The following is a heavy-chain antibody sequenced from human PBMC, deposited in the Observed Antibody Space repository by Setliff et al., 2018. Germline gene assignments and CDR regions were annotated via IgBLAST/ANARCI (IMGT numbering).Heavy chain of an antibody. CDR3: ARIGFGYYSTSGAWYFDN. Sequence: ASVKVSCKASGYSFTSYTIHWARQAPGQGLEWMGWISPGDGNTAYSQKIQDRVTITRDTSASTAYMELSSLRSEDTAVYYCARIGFGYYSTSGAWYFDNWGQGTLVTVSS. CDR2: ISPGDGNT. D-gene: IGHD2-8*01. V-gene: IGHV1-3*01. CDR1: GYSFTSYT. J-gene: IGHJ4*02.